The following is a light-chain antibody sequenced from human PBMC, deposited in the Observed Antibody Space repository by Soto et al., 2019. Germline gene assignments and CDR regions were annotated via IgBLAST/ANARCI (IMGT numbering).Light chain of an antibody. Sequence: QSVLTQSASVSGSPGQSITISCTGTSSDVGGYNYVSWYQQQSGKAPKLMIHEVSNRPSGVSNRFSGSKSGNTASLTISGLQAEDEADYYCSSYTSSRAYVFGIGTKV. CDR2: EVS. CDR3: SSYTSSRAYV. CDR1: SSDVGGYNY. V-gene: IGLV2-14*01. J-gene: IGLJ1*01.